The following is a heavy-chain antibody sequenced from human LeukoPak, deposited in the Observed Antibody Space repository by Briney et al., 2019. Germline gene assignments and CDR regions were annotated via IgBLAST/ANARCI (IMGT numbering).Heavy chain of an antibody. CDR2: ISTTSSNI. Sequence: PGGSLRLSCAASGFTFTTYNMNWVRQAPGKGLEWVSYISTTSSNIYYADSVEGRFTISRDNAKNSLYLQMNSLRAEDTAVYYCAGGATRRNFDYWGQGTLVTVSS. V-gene: IGHV3-21*04. CDR3: AGGATRRNFDY. CDR1: GFTFTTYN. J-gene: IGHJ4*02. D-gene: IGHD1-26*01.